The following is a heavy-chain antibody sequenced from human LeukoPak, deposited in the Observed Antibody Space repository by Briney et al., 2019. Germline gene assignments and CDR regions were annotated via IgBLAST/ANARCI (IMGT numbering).Heavy chain of an antibody. CDR3: ARDKGVNDYGDYVPYWYFDL. Sequence: PSETLSLTCTVSGASISSYYWSWIRQPAGKGLEWIGRIYTSGSTNHNPSLKSRVTISVDKSKNQFSLKLSSVTAADTAVYYCARDKGVNDYGDYVPYWYFDLWGRGTLVTVSS. J-gene: IGHJ2*01. CDR1: GASISSYY. V-gene: IGHV4-4*07. CDR2: IYTSGST. D-gene: IGHD4-17*01.